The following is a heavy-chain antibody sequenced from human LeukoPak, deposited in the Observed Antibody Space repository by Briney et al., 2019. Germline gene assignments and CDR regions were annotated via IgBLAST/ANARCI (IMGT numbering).Heavy chain of an antibody. V-gene: IGHV4-59*08. Sequence: SETLSLTCSVSGGSISNYYWSWIRQPPGKGLEWIGYISYSGSTNYSPSLKSRVTISVDTSKNQSSLRLSSVTAADTAVYYCARHDWVNWGQGTLVTVSS. CDR2: ISYSGST. D-gene: IGHD3-9*01. J-gene: IGHJ4*02. CDR1: GGSISNYY. CDR3: ARHDWVN.